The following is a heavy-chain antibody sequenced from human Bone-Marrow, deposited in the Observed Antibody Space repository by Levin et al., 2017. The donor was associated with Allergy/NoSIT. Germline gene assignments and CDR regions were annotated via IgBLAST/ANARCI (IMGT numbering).Heavy chain of an antibody. CDR1: GFTFSSLW. D-gene: IGHD3-22*01. Sequence: PGESLKISCAASGFTFSSLWMHWVRQAPGKGLVWVSRINSHGSNSDYADSVKGRFTISRDNAQNTLYLQMNSLRAEDAGVYYCASDRPDHYDTLWFDPGGQGTLVTVSS. CDR2: INSHGSNS. V-gene: IGHV3-74*01. CDR3: ASDRPDHYDTLWFDP. J-gene: IGHJ5*02.